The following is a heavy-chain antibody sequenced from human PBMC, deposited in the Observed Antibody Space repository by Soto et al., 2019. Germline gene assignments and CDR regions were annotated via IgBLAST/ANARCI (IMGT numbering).Heavy chain of an antibody. CDR3: ARSGYSGYDYADY. J-gene: IGHJ4*02. D-gene: IGHD5-12*01. CDR1: GGSISSYY. V-gene: IGHV4-59*01. CDR2: IYYSGST. Sequence: SETLSLTCTVSGGSISSYYWSWIRQPPGKGLEWIGYIYYSGSTNYNPSLKSRVTISVDTSKNQFSLKLSSVTAADTAVYYCARSGYSGYDYADYWGQGTLVTVSS.